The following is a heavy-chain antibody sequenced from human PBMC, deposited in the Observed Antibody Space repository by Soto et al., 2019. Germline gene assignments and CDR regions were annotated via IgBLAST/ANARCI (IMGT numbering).Heavy chain of an antibody. D-gene: IGHD2-15*01. CDR1: GYTLTELS. CDR3: AREGAEVLSGYCIGFICYASKTDAFDI. Sequence: ASVKVSCKVSGYTLTELSMHWVRQAPGKGLEWMGGFDPEDGETIYAQKFQGRVTMTEDTSTDTAYMELSSLRSDDTAVYYCAREGAEVLSGYCIGFICYASKTDAFDIWGQRTTVPVSS. J-gene: IGHJ3*02. V-gene: IGHV1-24*01. CDR2: FDPEDGET.